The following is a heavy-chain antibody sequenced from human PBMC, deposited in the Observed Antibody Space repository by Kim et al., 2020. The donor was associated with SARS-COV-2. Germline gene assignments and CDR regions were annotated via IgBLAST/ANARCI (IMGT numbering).Heavy chain of an antibody. CDR1: GGSFSGYY. D-gene: IGHD6-13*01. Sequence: SETLSLTCAVYGGSFSGYYWSWIRQPPGKGLEWIGEINHSGSTNYNPSLKSRVTISVDTSKNQFSLKLSSVTAADTAVYYCARGFPSSSWYYYYYYVDVWGKGTTVTVSS. CDR3: ARGFPSSSWYYYYYYVDV. V-gene: IGHV4-34*01. J-gene: IGHJ6*03. CDR2: INHSGST.